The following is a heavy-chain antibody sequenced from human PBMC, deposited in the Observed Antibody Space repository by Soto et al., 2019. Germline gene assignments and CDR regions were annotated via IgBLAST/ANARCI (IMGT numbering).Heavy chain of an antibody. Sequence: SETLSLTCTVSGGSISSGGYYWSWIRQHPGKGLEWIGYIYYSGSTYYNPSLKSRVTISVDTSKNQFSLKLSSVTAADTAVYYCARASSWNYYGMDVWGQGTTVTVSS. CDR2: IYYSGST. CDR3: ARASSWNYYGMDV. D-gene: IGHD6-13*01. J-gene: IGHJ6*02. CDR1: GGSISSGGYY. V-gene: IGHV4-31*03.